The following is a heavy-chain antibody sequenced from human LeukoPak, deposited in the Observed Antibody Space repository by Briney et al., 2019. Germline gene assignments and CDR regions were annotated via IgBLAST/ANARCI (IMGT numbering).Heavy chain of an antibody. CDR1: GYTFTGYY. CDR2: INPNSGGT. D-gene: IGHD4-23*01. V-gene: IGHV1-2*02. Sequence: ASVKVSCKASGYTFTGYYMHWVRQAPGQGLELMGWINPNSGGTNYAQKFQGRVTMTRDTSISTAYMELSRLRSDDTAVYYCARVGLYGGNFIDYWGQGTLVTVSS. J-gene: IGHJ4*02. CDR3: ARVGLYGGNFIDY.